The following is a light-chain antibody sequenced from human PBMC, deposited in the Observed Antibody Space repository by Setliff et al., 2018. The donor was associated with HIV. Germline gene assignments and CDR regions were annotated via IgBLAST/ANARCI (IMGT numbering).Light chain of an antibody. J-gene: IGLJ2*01. CDR2: EVD. V-gene: IGLV2-23*02. CDR1: SSNVGNYNL. Sequence: QSALTQPASVSGSPGQSITISCTGTSSNVGNYNLVSWYQQHPGNAPKLIVYEVDKRPSGVSSRFSGSKSGNTASLAISGLQVEDEADYYCCSYAGSSTFIFGGGTKVTVL. CDR3: CSYAGSSTFI.